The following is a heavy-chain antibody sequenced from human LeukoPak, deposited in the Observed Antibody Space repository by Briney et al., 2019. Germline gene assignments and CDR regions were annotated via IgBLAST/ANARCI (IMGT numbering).Heavy chain of an antibody. Sequence: GGSLRLSCAASGFTFDDYAIHWVRQAPGKGLEWVSGISWNSGSIGYADSVKGRFTISRDNAKNSLYLQMNSLRAEDTALYYCAKDKTQYYYYYMDVWRKGTTVTVSS. V-gene: IGHV3-9*01. CDR2: ISWNSGSI. CDR3: AKDKTQYYYYYMDV. J-gene: IGHJ6*03. CDR1: GFTFDDYA.